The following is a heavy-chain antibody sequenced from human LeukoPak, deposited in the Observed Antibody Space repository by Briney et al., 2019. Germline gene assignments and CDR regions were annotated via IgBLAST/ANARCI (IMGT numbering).Heavy chain of an antibody. Sequence: GESLKISCKGSGYSFTSYWIGWVRQMPGKGLEWMGIIYPGDSDTRYSPSFQGQVTISADKSLNTAYLQWSSLKASDTAMYYCVRQKGGGSDPPHFDYWGQGTLVTVSS. V-gene: IGHV5-51*01. J-gene: IGHJ4*02. CDR1: GYSFTSYW. CDR2: IYPGDSDT. D-gene: IGHD2-15*01. CDR3: VRQKGGGSDPPHFDY.